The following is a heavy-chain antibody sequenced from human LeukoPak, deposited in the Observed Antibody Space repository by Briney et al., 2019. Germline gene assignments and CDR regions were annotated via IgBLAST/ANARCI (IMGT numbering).Heavy chain of an antibody. D-gene: IGHD6-13*01. J-gene: IGHJ3*02. Sequence: PGGSLRLSCAASGFTFSSYAMRWVRQAPGKGLEWVSAISGSGGSTYYADSVKGRFTISRDNSKTTLYRQMNRLRAEDTAVYYCAKLLVLDAFDIWGQGTMVTVSS. V-gene: IGHV3-23*01. CDR2: ISGSGGST. CDR3: AKLLVLDAFDI. CDR1: GFTFSSYA.